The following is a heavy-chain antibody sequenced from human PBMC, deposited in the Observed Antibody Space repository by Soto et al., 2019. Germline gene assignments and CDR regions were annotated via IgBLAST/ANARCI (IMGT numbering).Heavy chain of an antibody. CDR3: AREYFDWSGSYGMDV. Sequence: PSETLSLTCAVSGGSISSGGYSWSWIRQPPGKGLEWIGYIYHSGSTYYNPSLKSRVTISVDRSKNQFSLKLSSVTAADTAVYYCAREYFDWSGSYGMDVWGQGTTVTVSS. D-gene: IGHD3-9*01. CDR2: IYHSGST. V-gene: IGHV4-30-2*01. J-gene: IGHJ6*02. CDR1: GGSISSGGYS.